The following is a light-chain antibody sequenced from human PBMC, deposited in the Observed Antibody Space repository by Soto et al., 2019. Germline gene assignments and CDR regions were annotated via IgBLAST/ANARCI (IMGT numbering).Light chain of an antibody. J-gene: IGKJ1*01. CDR3: QQYNSFPT. Sequence: DIQMTQSPSTLSASVGDRVTITCRASQSISSWLAWYQQKPGKAPKLLIYKASSLESGVPSRFSGSGSGTEFSLTFSSLQTDDFATYYCQQYNSFPTFGQGTKVDIK. V-gene: IGKV1-5*03. CDR1: QSISSW. CDR2: KAS.